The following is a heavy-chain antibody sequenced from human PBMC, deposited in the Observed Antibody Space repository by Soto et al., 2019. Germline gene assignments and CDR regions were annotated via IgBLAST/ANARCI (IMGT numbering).Heavy chain of an antibody. D-gene: IGHD6-13*01. CDR1: GGSISSSSHF. CDR2: IYYSGST. V-gene: IGHV4-39*01. J-gene: IGHJ4*02. Sequence: SETLSLTCTVSGGSISSSSHFWGWIRQPPGKGLEWIGSIYYSGSTYSNPSLKSRVTISVDTSKNQFSLKLNFVTTADTAVYYCARLQQQLVLWGQGTLVTVSS. CDR3: ARLQQQLVL.